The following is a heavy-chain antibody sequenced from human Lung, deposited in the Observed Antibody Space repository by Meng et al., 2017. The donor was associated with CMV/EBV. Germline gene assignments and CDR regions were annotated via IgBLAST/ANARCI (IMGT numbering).Heavy chain of an antibody. V-gene: IGHV6-1*01. CDR1: GDIVSSNSAA. CDR3: ARGINGGCGD. J-gene: IGHJ4*02. D-gene: IGHD4-23*01. CDR2: TYYRSKWYH. Sequence: QDKRQQSGPGLVKPSQTLPLTCAISGDIVSSNSAAWHWIRQSPSRGLEWLGRTYYRSKWYHEYAVSVKSRITISPDTPKNQFSLQLNSMTPEDTAVYYCARGINGGCGDWGQGTLVTVSS.